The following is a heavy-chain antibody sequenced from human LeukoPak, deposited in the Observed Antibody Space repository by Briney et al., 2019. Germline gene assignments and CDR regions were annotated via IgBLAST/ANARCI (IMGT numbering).Heavy chain of an antibody. CDR1: GFTFDDYA. V-gene: IGHV3-43D*03. CDR3: ARGRTDYDSTFDY. J-gene: IGHJ4*02. D-gene: IGHD3-22*01. CDR2: ISWDVGST. Sequence: GGSLRLSCAASGFTFDDYAMDWVRHAPGKGMEWVSLISWDVGSTYYADSVKGRFTISRDNRKNSLYLQMTSLRAEDTALYYCARGRTDYDSTFDYWGQGTLVTVSS.